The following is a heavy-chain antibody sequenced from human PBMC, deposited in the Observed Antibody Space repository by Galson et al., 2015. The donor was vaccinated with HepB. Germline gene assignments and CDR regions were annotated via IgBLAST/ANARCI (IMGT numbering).Heavy chain of an antibody. CDR3: AREGGTYEVWSALDY. CDR2: IWYDGSNK. D-gene: IGHD3-3*01. J-gene: IGHJ4*02. CDR1: GFTFSRHG. Sequence: SLRLSCAASGFTFSRHGMNWVRQAPGKGLEWVATIWYDGSNKYYADSVKGRFTISRDNSKNTLSLQMNSLRAEDTAVYYCAREGGTYEVWSALDYWGQGTLVRVSS. V-gene: IGHV3-33*07.